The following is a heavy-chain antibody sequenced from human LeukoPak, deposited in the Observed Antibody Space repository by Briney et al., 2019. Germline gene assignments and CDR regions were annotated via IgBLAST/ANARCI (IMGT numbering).Heavy chain of an antibody. V-gene: IGHV3-30*18. CDR2: ISYDGSNK. CDR1: GFTFSSYG. Sequence: PGRSLRLSCAASGFTFSSYGMHWVRQAPGKGLEWVAVISYDGSNKYYADSVKGRFTISRDNSKNTLYLQMNSLRAADTAVYYCAKGPRNGMDVWGQGTTVTVSS. CDR3: AKGPRNGMDV. J-gene: IGHJ6*02.